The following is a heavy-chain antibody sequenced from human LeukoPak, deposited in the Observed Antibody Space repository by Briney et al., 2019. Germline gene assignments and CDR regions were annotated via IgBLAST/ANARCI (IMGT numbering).Heavy chain of an antibody. CDR1: GYTFTDNY. Sequence: ASVKVSCKASGYTFTDNYIHWVRQAPGQGLEWMGRVNPDSGGINYAQKFQGRVTMIRDTSINTAFVELRRLRSDDTATYYCARAQNYHDRSGYSDDTFDVWGHGTMITVSS. CDR2: VNPDSGGI. V-gene: IGHV1-2*06. J-gene: IGHJ3*01. D-gene: IGHD3-22*01. CDR3: ARAQNYHDRSGYSDDTFDV.